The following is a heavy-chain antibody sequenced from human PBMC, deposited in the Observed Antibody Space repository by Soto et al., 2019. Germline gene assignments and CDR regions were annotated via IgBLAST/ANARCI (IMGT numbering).Heavy chain of an antibody. D-gene: IGHD3-3*01. Sequence: ASVKVSCKASGYPFTSYAMHWVRQAPGQSLEWMGWINTGNGNTKYSQKSQGRVTITRDTSASTVYMDLSSLRSEDTAVFYCARATGAGYDFWSGPSTPFDYWGQGTLVTVSS. CDR1: GYPFTSYA. CDR2: INTGNGNT. V-gene: IGHV1-3*04. J-gene: IGHJ4*02. CDR3: ARATGAGYDFWSGPSTPFDY.